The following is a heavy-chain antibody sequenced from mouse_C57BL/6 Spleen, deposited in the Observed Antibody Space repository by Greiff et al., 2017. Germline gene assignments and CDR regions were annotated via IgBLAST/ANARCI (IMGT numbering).Heavy chain of an antibody. CDR1: GYTFTSYW. Sequence: VQLQQPGAELVKPGASVKLSCKASGYTFTSYWMQWVKQRPGQGLEWIGEIDPSDSYTNYNQKFKGKATLTVDTSSSPAYMQLSSLTSEDSAVLYCARRVGNSFAYWGQGTLVTVAA. CDR3: ARRVGNSFAY. D-gene: IGHD2-1*01. V-gene: IGHV1-50*01. J-gene: IGHJ3*01. CDR2: IDPSDSYT.